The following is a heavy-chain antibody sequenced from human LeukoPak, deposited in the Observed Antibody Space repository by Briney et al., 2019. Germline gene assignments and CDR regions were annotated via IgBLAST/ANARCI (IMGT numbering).Heavy chain of an antibody. CDR1: GYTFTSYD. J-gene: IGHJ5*02. Sequence: ASVKVSCKASGYTFTSYDINWVRQATGQGLEWMGWMNPNSGNTGYAQKFQGRVTMTRNTSISTAYMELSSLRSEDTAVYYCARGLGDYYDSSGPTDENRPRGQGTLVTVSS. CDR2: MNPNSGNT. V-gene: IGHV1-8*01. CDR3: ARGLGDYYDSSGPTDENRP. D-gene: IGHD3-22*01.